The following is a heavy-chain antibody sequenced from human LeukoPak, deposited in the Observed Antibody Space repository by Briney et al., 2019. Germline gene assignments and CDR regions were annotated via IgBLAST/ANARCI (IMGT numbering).Heavy chain of an antibody. D-gene: IGHD3-22*01. J-gene: IGHJ4*02. CDR2: IHYSGST. CDR3: ARGFPRQMFYYDSTGYHYYFDN. V-gene: IGHV4-31*03. CDR1: GGSISSGGYY. Sequence: SETLSLTCTVSGGSISSGGYYWSWIRQHPGKGLEWIGYIHYSGSTFYNPSLKSRITISADTSKNQFSLKLSSVTAADTAVYCCARGFPRQMFYYDSTGYHYYFDNWGQGTLVTVSS.